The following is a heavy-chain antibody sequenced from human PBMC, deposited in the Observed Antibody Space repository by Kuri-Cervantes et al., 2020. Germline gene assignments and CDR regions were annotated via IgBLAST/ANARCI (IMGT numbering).Heavy chain of an antibody. V-gene: IGHV3-7*03. D-gene: IGHD3-10*01. CDR2: INQAGTDK. J-gene: IGHJ6*02. CDR1: GFTFSSYW. CDR3: ARAGTMVRTRMDV. Sequence: GESLKISCAASGFTFSSYWMTWVRQAPGKGLEWVANINQAGTDKYFGDSVKGRFTIARDNAQRSLYLQMNSLRAEDTAVYYCARAGTMVRTRMDVWGQGTTVTVSS.